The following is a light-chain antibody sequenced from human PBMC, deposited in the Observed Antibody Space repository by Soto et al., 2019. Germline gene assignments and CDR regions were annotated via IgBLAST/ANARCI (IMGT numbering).Light chain of an antibody. J-gene: IGLJ3*02. CDR2: RNI. Sequence: QSVLTQSPSASGTPGQRVTISCSGSRSNIGRNFAYWYHHVLGTTPTLLIQRNIERPSGVPDRFSGSKSGTSVSLAISGLQLDDDATSYCSAWDDTLDAQVFGRGTKLTVL. CDR1: RSNIGRNF. V-gene: IGLV1-47*01. CDR3: SAWDDTLDAQV.